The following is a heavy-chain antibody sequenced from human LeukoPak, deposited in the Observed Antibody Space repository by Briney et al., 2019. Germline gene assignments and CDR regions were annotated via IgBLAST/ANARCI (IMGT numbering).Heavy chain of an antibody. D-gene: IGHD3-10*01. Sequence: PSQTLSLTCAVSGGSISSGGYSWSWIRQPPGKGLEWIGYIYYSGSTNYNPSLKSRVTISVDTSKNQFSLKLSSVTAADTAVYYCARLRVGYYGSGSSFAFDIWGQGTMVTVSS. CDR1: GGSISSGGYS. J-gene: IGHJ3*02. V-gene: IGHV4-30-4*07. CDR3: ARLRVGYYGSGSSFAFDI. CDR2: IYYSGST.